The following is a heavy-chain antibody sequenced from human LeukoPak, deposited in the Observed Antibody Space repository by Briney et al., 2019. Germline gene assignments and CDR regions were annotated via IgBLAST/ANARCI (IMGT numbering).Heavy chain of an antibody. J-gene: IGHJ4*02. D-gene: IGHD3-9*01. CDR3: ARGDTYYDILTGYYSPPYFDY. CDR1: GGSTSSYY. Sequence: SETLSLTCTVSGGSTSSYYWSWIRQPPGKGLEWIGYIYYSGSTNYNPSLKSRVTISVDTSKNQFSLKLSSVTAADTAVYYCARGDTYYDILTGYYSPPYFDYWGQGTLVTVSS. CDR2: IYYSGST. V-gene: IGHV4-59*01.